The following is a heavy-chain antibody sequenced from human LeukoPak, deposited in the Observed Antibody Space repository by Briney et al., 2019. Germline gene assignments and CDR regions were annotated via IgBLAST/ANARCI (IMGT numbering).Heavy chain of an antibody. CDR2: ITSSGSATYYAESGT. CDR3: AKKMGSGSYYFDY. CDR1: GFTFGSYA. D-gene: IGHD3-10*01. V-gene: IGHV3-23*01. J-gene: IGHJ4*02. Sequence: PGGSLRLSCAASGFTFGSYAMSWVRQAPGKGLQWVSAITSSGSATYYAESGTYYAESVKGRFTISRDNSKNTLYLQMSSLRAEDTAVYYCAKKMGSGSYYFDYWGQGTLVTVSS.